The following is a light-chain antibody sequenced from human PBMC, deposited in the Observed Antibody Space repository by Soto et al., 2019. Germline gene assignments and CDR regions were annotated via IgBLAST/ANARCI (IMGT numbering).Light chain of an antibody. Sequence: EIVLTQSPGTLSLSLGERATLSCRASQSVSSNYLAWYQQKPGQAPRLLIYGASSRATGIPDRFSGSGSGTDFTLTISRLEPEDFALYYCHQRQSWPRTFGQGTKVDI. CDR1: QSVSSNY. J-gene: IGKJ1*01. CDR2: GAS. V-gene: IGKV3-20*01. CDR3: HQRQSWPRT.